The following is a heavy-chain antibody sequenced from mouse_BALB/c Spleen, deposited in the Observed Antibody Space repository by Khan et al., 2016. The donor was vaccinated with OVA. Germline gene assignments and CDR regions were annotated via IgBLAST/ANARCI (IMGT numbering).Heavy chain of an antibody. V-gene: IGHV1S136*01. CDR2: IYPFNDDT. J-gene: IGHJ3*01. Sequence: EVELVESGPELVKPGASVKMSCKASGYTFTSYVMHWVKQKPGLGLEWIGYIYPFNDDTKYNENFKGKATLTSDKSSSTAYMELSSLTSEDSAFYYCAPVGNYYVSFAYWGQGTLVTVSA. D-gene: IGHD1-1*01. CDR1: GYTFTSYV. CDR3: APVGNYYVSFAY.